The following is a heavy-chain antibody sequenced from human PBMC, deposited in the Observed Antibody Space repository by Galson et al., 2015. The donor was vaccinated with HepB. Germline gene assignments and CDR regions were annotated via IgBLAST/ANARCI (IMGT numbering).Heavy chain of an antibody. J-gene: IGHJ4*02. CDR1: GYTFTGYY. D-gene: IGHD6-6*01. CDR3: ARHKYTTSSGDY. CDR2: INPNSGGT. V-gene: IGHV1-2*04. Sequence: SVKVSCKASGYTFTGYYMHWVRQAPGQGLEWMGWINPNSGGTNYAQKFQGWVTMTRDTSISTAYMELSRLRSDDTAMYYCARHKYTTSSGDYWGQGTLVTVSS.